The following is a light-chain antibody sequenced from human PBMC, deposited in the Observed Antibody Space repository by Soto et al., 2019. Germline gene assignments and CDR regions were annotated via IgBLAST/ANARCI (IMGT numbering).Light chain of an antibody. Sequence: DSPMTQSPSTLSASVGDRVTITCRASQSISSWLAWYQQKPGKAPKLLIYKASSLESGVPSRFSGSGSGTEFTLTISSLQPDDFATYYCQQYNSYWTFGPGTKVEIK. CDR2: KAS. CDR1: QSISSW. V-gene: IGKV1-5*03. J-gene: IGKJ1*01. CDR3: QQYNSYWT.